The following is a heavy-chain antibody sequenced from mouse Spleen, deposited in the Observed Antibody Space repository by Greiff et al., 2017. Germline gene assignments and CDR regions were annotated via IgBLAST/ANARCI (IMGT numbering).Heavy chain of an antibody. CDR1: GYTFTDYA. CDR3: ASEGYYGNPWFAY. J-gene: IGHJ3*01. V-gene: IGHV1S137*01. CDR2: ISTYYGDA. Sequence: QVQLKESGAELVRPGVSVKISCKGSGYTFTDYAMHWVKQSHAKSLEWIGVISTYYGDASYNQKFKGKATMTVDKSSSTAYMELARLTSEDSAIYYCASEGYYGNPWFAYWGQGTLVTVSA. D-gene: IGHD2-1*01.